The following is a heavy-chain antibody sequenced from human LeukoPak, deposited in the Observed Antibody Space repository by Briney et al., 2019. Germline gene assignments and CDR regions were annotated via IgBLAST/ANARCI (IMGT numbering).Heavy chain of an antibody. V-gene: IGHV4-34*01. CDR1: GGSFSGYY. CDR3: ARSGRYYYDSSGYYFYYYGMDV. Sequence: SETLSLTCAVYGGSFSGYYWSWIRQPPGKGLEWIGEINHSGSTNYNPSLKSRVTISVDTSKNQFSLKLSSVTAADTAAYYCARSGRYYYDSSGYYFYYYGMDVWGQGTTVTVSS. D-gene: IGHD3-22*01. J-gene: IGHJ6*02. CDR2: INHSGST.